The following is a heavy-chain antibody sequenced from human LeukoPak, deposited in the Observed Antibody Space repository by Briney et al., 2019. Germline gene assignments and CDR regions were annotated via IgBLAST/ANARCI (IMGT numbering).Heavy chain of an antibody. CDR1: GFTLSNYG. J-gene: IGHJ3*02. V-gene: IGHV3-30*19. Sequence: PGGSLRLSCAASGFTLSNYGMHWVRQARGKGLEWVAVISYDGSNKYYADSVKGRFTISIDNSKNTLYLQMNSLRTEDTAVYYCARGSSSTSFPGAFDIWGQGTTVTVSS. CDR3: ARGSSSTSFPGAFDI. D-gene: IGHD2-2*01. CDR2: ISYDGSNK.